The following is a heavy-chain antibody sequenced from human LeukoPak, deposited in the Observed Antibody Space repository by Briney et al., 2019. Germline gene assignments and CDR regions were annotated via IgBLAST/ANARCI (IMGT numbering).Heavy chain of an antibody. CDR2: IYYSGNT. CDR3: ARVGPGDFDY. V-gene: IGHV4-59*01. J-gene: IGHJ4*02. D-gene: IGHD7-27*01. CDR1: GGSISTYY. Sequence: PSETLSLTCTASGGSISTYYLSWIRQTPGKGLEWLGFIYYSGNTNYNPSLKSRVTITVDTSKNQFSLKLNSVTAADTAVYYCARVGPGDFDYWGQGTLVTVSS.